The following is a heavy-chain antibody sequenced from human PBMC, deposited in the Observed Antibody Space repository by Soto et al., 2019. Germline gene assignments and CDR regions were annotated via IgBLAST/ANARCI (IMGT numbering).Heavy chain of an antibody. V-gene: IGHV4-30-4*01. CDR1: GGSISSGDYY. CDR3: ATGATIFGVVIRDYYYYGMDV. J-gene: IGHJ6*02. D-gene: IGHD3-3*01. CDR2: IYYSGST. Sequence: PSETLSLTCTVSGGSISSGDYYWSWIRQPPGKGLEWIGYIYYSGSTYYNPSLKSRVTISVDTSKNQFSLKLSSVTAADTAVYYCATGATIFGVVIRDYYYYGMDVWAKGPRSPSP.